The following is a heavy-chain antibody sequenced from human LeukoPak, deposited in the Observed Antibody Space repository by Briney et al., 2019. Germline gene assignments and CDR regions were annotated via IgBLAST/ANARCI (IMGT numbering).Heavy chain of an antibody. J-gene: IGHJ4*02. V-gene: IGHV3-23*01. CDR2: ISGSGGST. Sequence: GGSLRLSCAASGFTFSSYAMSWVRQAPGKGLEWVSAISGSGGSTYYADSVKGRFTISRDNSKNTLYLQMNSLRAEDTAVYYCAKELGYCSGGSCSSGPYFDYWGQGTLVTVSS. CDR3: AKELGYCSGGSCSSGPYFDY. CDR1: GFTFSSYA. D-gene: IGHD2-15*01.